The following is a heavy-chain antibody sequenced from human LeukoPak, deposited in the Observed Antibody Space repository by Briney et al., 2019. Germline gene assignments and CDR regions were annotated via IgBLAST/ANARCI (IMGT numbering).Heavy chain of an antibody. CDR3: AGVDDSSGYYLN. V-gene: IGHV4-4*07. J-gene: IGHJ4*02. Sequence: PSETLSLTCTVSGGSISSYYWSWIRQPAGKGLEWIGRIYTSGSTNYNPSLKSRVTMSVDTSKNQFSLKLTSVTAADTAVYYCAGVDDSSGYYLNWGQGTLVTVSS. CDR2: IYTSGST. D-gene: IGHD3-22*01. CDR1: GGSISSYY.